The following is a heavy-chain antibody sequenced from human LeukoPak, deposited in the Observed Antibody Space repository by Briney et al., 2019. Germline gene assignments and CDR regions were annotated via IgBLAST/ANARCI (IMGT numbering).Heavy chain of an antibody. J-gene: IGHJ4*02. Sequence: PGGSLRLSCAASGFTVSSNYMSWVRQAPGKGLEWVSVIYSGGSTYYADSVKGRFTISRDNSKNTLYLQMNSLRAEDTAVYYCARDRVYYDSSGYQYYFDYWGQGTLVTASS. CDR3: ARDRVYYDSSGYQYYFDY. D-gene: IGHD3-22*01. CDR1: GFTVSSNY. V-gene: IGHV3-53*01. CDR2: IYSGGST.